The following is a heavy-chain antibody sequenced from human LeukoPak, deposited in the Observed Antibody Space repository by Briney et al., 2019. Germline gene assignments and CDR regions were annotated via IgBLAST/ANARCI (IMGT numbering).Heavy chain of an antibody. D-gene: IGHD4-17*01. CDR1: GVSISSSNSY. CDR2: IYYSGNT. J-gene: IGHJ4*02. V-gene: IGHV4-39*01. Sequence: SETLSLTCTVSGVSISSSNSYWGWIRQPPGKGLEWIGSIYYSGNTYYNPSLKSRVTISVDTSKNQFSLKLSSVTAADTAVYYCASPTTVNTFDYWGQGTLVTVSS. CDR3: ASPTTVNTFDY.